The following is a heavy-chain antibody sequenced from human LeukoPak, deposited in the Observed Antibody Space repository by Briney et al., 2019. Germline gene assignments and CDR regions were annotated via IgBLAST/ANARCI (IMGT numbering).Heavy chain of an antibody. Sequence: PSETPSLPCTVSGGSISSYYWSWIRQPPGKGLEWIGYIYYSGSTNYNPSLKSRVTISVDTSKNQFSLKLSSVTAADTAVYYCARGEMDCSSTSCYVYYFDYWGQGTLVTVSS. J-gene: IGHJ4*02. CDR1: GGSISSYY. CDR2: IYYSGST. V-gene: IGHV4-59*01. CDR3: ARGEMDCSSTSCYVYYFDY. D-gene: IGHD2-2*01.